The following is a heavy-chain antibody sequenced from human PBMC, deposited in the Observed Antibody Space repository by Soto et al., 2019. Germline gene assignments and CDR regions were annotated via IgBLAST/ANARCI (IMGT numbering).Heavy chain of an antibody. CDR3: ARDTARAMVRIYYGMDV. CDR1: GFTVSSYH. J-gene: IGHJ6*02. D-gene: IGHD3-10*01. Sequence: GGSPRLSCAASGFTVSSYHMSWVRQAPGKGLEWVSVLYSAGSADFADSVKGRFTISRDNSKNTLYLQMNSLRAEDTAVYYCARDTARAMVRIYYGMDVWGQGTTVTFSS. CDR2: LYSAGSA. V-gene: IGHV3-66*01.